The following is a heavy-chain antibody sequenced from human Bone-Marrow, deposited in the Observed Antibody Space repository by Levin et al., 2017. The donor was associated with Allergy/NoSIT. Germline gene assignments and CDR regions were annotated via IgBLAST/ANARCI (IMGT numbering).Heavy chain of an antibody. D-gene: IGHD3-3*01. CDR1: GFTFSSYG. CDR3: AKGRPALRITIFGGVSVSGMDV. CDR2: ISYDGSNK. J-gene: IGHJ6*02. Sequence: PGGSLRLSCAASGFTFSSYGMHWVRQAPGKGLEWVAVISYDGSNKYYADSVKGRFTISRDNSKNTLYLQMNSLRAEDTAVYYCAKGRPALRITIFGGVSVSGMDVWGQGTTVTVSS. V-gene: IGHV3-30*18.